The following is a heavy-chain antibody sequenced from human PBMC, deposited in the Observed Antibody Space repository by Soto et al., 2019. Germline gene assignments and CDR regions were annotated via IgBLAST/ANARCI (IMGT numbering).Heavy chain of an antibody. D-gene: IGHD3-9*01. J-gene: IGHJ4*02. CDR1: GFTFSSYA. Sequence: QVQQVESGGGVVQPGSSLRLSCAASGFTFSSYAMHWVRQAPGKGLEWVAVISYDGSNKYYADSVKGRFTISRDNSKNTLYLQMNSLRAEDTAVYYCARAGGYYDILTGYYGYFDYWGQGTLVTVSS. CDR3: ARAGGYYDILTGYYGYFDY. CDR2: ISYDGSNK. V-gene: IGHV3-30-3*01.